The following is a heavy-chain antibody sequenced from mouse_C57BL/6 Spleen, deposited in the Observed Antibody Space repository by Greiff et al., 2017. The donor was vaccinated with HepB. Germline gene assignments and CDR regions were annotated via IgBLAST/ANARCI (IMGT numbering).Heavy chain of an antibody. J-gene: IGHJ1*03. Sequence: VQLQQSGPGLVQPSQSLSITCTVSGFSLTSYGVHWVRQSPGKGLEWLGVIWRGGSTDYNAAFMSRLSITKDNSKSQVFFKMNSLQADDTAIYYCAKNYYGSSHRYFDVWGTGTTVTVSS. V-gene: IGHV2-5*01. CDR1: GFSLTSYG. D-gene: IGHD1-1*01. CDR2: IWRGGST. CDR3: AKNYYGSSHRYFDV.